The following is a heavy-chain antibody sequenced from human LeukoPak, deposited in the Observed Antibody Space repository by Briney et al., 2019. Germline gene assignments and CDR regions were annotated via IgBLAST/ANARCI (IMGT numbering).Heavy chain of an antibody. CDR1: GFTFSSYS. J-gene: IGHJ6*02. CDR3: AGRGGYYYGMDV. V-gene: IGHV3-21*01. Sequence: GGSLRLSCAASGFTFSSYSMNWVRQAPGKGLEWVSSISSSSSYIYYADSVKGRFTISRDDARNSLYLQMNSLRAEDTAVYYCAGRGGYYYGMDVWGQGTTVTVSS. CDR2: ISSSSSYI. D-gene: IGHD2-15*01.